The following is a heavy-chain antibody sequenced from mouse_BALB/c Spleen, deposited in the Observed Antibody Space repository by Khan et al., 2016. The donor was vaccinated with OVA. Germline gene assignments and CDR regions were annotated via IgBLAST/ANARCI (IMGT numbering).Heavy chain of an antibody. Sequence: QVQLQQSGPGLVQPSQSLSITCTVSGFSLITYGVHWVRQSPGKGLEWLGVIWSDGSTDYNAAFISRLSIPKDNSKSQVFFKMNSLQGDDIAIYYCARNSYRYDFTYWGRGTLVTVSA. CDR2: IWSDGST. CDR3: ARNSYRYDFTY. J-gene: IGHJ3*01. CDR1: GFSLITYG. D-gene: IGHD2-12*01. V-gene: IGHV2-4-1*01.